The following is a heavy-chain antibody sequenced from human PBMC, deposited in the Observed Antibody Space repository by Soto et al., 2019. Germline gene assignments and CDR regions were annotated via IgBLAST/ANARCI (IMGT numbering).Heavy chain of an antibody. CDR1: VYTLTGYA. Sequence: SVNVSCNSSVYTLTGYAMHWLRQAPGQSLEWMGWINAGNGNTKYSQKFQGRVTITRDTSASTAYMELSSLRSEDTAVYYCARPGARSYSYDSSGYPTESWFDPWGQGTLVTGSS. V-gene: IGHV1-3*01. CDR3: ARPGARSYSYDSSGYPTESWFDP. D-gene: IGHD3-22*01. CDR2: INAGNGNT. J-gene: IGHJ5*02.